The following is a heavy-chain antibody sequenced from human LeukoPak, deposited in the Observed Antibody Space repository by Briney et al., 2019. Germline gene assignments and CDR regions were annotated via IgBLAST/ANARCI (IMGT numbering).Heavy chain of an antibody. CDR1: GGSFSGYY. D-gene: IGHD6-19*01. V-gene: IGHV4-34*01. J-gene: IGHJ4*02. Sequence: SETLSLTCAVYGGSFSGYYWSWIRQPPGKGLEWIGEINHSGSTNYNPSLKSRVTISVDTSKNQFSLKLSSVTAADTAVYYCARASPRCSSEPIYYFDYWGQGTLVTVSS. CDR2: INHSGST. CDR3: ARASPRCSSEPIYYFDY.